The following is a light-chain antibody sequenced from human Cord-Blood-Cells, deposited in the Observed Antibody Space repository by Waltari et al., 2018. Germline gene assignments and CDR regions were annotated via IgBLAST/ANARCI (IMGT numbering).Light chain of an antibody. Sequence: QSALTQPASVSGSPGQSTTIPCTGTSSDVGSYNLVSWYQQHPGKAPKLMIYEGSKRPAGVYNRFSGSKSGTTSSLTISGLQDEDEADYYCCSYAGSSTWVFGGGTKLTVL. CDR3: CSYAGSSTWV. J-gene: IGLJ3*02. V-gene: IGLV2-23*01. CDR2: EGS. CDR1: SSDVGSYNL.